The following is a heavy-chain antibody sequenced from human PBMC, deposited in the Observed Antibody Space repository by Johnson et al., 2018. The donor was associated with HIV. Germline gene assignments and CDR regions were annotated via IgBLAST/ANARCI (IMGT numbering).Heavy chain of an antibody. Sequence: QVQLVESGGGVLQPGRSLRLSCAASGFTFSSYPMHWVRQAPGKGLEWVAIISYDGGSKYYADSVKGRFTVSRDNSKNTLYLQINSLRPEDTAVYYCARLPSGYSRDDLDIWGQGTMVTVSS. CDR2: ISYDGGSK. CDR1: GFTFSSYP. J-gene: IGHJ3*02. V-gene: IGHV3-30*04. CDR3: ARLPSGYSRDDLDI. D-gene: IGHD5-18*01.